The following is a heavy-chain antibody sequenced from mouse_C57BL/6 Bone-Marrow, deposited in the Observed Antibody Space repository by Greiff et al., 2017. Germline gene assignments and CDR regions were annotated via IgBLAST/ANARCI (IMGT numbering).Heavy chain of an antibody. CDR2: INPSTGGT. CDR1: GYSFTGYY. Sequence: VQLQQSGPELVKPGASVKISCKASGYSFTGYYMNWVKQSPEKSLEWIGEINPSTGGTTYNQKFKAKAILTVDKSSSTAYMQLKSLTSEDSAVYYCAKRHYYGSSYWYFDVWGTGTTVTVSS. J-gene: IGHJ1*03. V-gene: IGHV1-42*01. CDR3: AKRHYYGSSYWYFDV. D-gene: IGHD1-1*01.